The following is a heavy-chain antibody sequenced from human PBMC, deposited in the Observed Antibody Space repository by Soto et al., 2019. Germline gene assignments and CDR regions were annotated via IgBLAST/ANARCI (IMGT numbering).Heavy chain of an antibody. CDR1: GGSISSGDYY. D-gene: IGHD2-21*02. CDR3: ARAMVVTENWFDP. J-gene: IGHJ5*02. CDR2: IYYSGST. V-gene: IGHV4-30-4*01. Sequence: QVQLQESGPGLVKPSQTLSLTCTVSGGSISSGDYYWSWIRQPPGKGLEWIGYIYYSGSTYYNPALKSRVTISVYTSKNQFSLKLSSVTAADTAVYYCARAMVVTENWFDPWGQGTLVTVSS.